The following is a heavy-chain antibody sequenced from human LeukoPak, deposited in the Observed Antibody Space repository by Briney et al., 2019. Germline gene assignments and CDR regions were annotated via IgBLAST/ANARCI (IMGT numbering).Heavy chain of an antibody. Sequence: GGSLRLSCVASGFTFTDYFMSWVRQAPGKGLEWVSGISWNSGSIGYADSVKGRFTISRDNAKNSLYLQMNSLRAEDTALYYCAIGGFPGYFDYWGQGTLVTVSS. CDR2: ISWNSGSI. J-gene: IGHJ4*02. V-gene: IGHV3-9*01. D-gene: IGHD3-16*01. CDR1: GFTFTDYF. CDR3: AIGGFPGYFDY.